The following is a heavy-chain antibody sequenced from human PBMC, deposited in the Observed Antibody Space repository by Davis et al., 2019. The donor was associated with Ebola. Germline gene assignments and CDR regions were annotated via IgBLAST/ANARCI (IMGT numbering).Heavy chain of an antibody. Sequence: ASVTVSCKASGYTFTSYGISWVRQAPGQGLEWMGWISAYNGNTNYAQKLQGRVTMTTDTSTSTAYMELSRLRSDDTAVYYCARFPHRGSYYDWFDPWGQGTLVTVSS. CDR3: ARFPHRGSYYDWFDP. CDR1: GYTFTSYG. V-gene: IGHV1-18*01. CDR2: ISAYNGNT. D-gene: IGHD1-26*01. J-gene: IGHJ5*02.